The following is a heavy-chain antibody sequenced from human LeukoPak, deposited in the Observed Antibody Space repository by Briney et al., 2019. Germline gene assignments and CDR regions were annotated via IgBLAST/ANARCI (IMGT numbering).Heavy chain of an antibody. CDR1: GFTGSSND. CDR2: IYAGGST. Sequence: GGSLRLSCAASGFTGSSNDMSGVRQAPGKGLEWVSLIYAGGSTYYADAVKGRFTISRHNSKNTLHLQMNSLRVEDTAVYYCATAGSSELLWDYAMDVWGQGTTVTVSS. J-gene: IGHJ6*02. CDR3: ATAGSSELLWDYAMDV. V-gene: IGHV3-53*04. D-gene: IGHD3-10*01.